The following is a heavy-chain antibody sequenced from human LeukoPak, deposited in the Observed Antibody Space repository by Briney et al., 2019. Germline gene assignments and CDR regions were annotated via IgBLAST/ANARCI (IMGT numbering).Heavy chain of an antibody. J-gene: IGHJ4*02. CDR2: INPNSGGI. V-gene: IGHV1-2*06. Sequence: ASVKVSCKASGYTFTGYYMHWVRQAPGQGLEWMGRINPNSGGINYAQKFQGRVTMTRDTSISTAYMELSRLRSDDTAVYYCAMGSTVTTSPHFDYWGQGTLVTVSS. D-gene: IGHD4-17*01. CDR1: GYTFTGYY. CDR3: AMGSTVTTSPHFDY.